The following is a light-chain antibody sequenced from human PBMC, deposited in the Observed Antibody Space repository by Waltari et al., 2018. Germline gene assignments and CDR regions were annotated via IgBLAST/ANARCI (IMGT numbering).Light chain of an antibody. CDR3: QQSFSSPWT. CDR1: QNIRTH. CDR2: GGT. V-gene: IGKV1-39*01. Sequence: DIQMTQSPSSLSASVGDTVTVTCRASQNIRTHLNWYQQKPATPPKLLINGGTTFQRGVPSRFSGSASRTDFTLTVSNLQPDDFAIYFCQQSFSSPWTFGQGTRV. J-gene: IGKJ1*01.